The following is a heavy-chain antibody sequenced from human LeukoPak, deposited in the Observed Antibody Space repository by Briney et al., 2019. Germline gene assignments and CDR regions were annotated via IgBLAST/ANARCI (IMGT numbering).Heavy chain of an antibody. CDR2: ISYDGSNK. J-gene: IGHJ4*02. Sequence: PGRSLRLSCAASGFTFSSYGMHWVRQAPGKGLEWVAVISYDGSNKYYADSVKGRFTISRDNSKNTLYLQMNSLRAEDTAVYYCAREVSGWYDYWGQGTLVTVSS. CDR1: GFTFSSYG. D-gene: IGHD6-19*01. V-gene: IGHV3-30*03. CDR3: AREVSGWYDY.